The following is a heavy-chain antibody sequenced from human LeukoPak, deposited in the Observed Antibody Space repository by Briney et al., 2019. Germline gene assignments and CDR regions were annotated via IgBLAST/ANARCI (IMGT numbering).Heavy chain of an antibody. Sequence: ASVKVSCKASGYTFTGYYMHWVRQAPGQGLEWMGWINPNSGGTNYAQKFQGRVTMTRDTSISTAYMELSRLRSDDTAVYYCARPWHCSGGSCYSLLSGSFLDAFDIWGQGTMVTVSS. CDR3: ARPWHCSGGSCYSLLSGSFLDAFDI. D-gene: IGHD2-15*01. V-gene: IGHV1-2*02. J-gene: IGHJ3*02. CDR2: INPNSGGT. CDR1: GYTFTGYY.